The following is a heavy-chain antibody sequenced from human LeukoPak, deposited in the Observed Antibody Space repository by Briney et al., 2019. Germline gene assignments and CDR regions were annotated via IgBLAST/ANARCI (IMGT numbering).Heavy chain of an antibody. D-gene: IGHD5-12*01. Sequence: SETLSLTCTVSGGSISSGGYYWSWIRQPPGKGLEWIGYIYHSGSTYYNPSLKSRVTISVDRSKNQFSLKRSSVTAADTAVYYCARGFGYDTPFDYWGQGTLVTVSS. CDR2: IYHSGST. V-gene: IGHV4-30-2*01. CDR1: GGSISSGGYY. CDR3: ARGFGYDTPFDY. J-gene: IGHJ4*02.